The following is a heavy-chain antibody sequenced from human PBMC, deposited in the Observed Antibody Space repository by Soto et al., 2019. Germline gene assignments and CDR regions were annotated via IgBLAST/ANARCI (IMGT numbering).Heavy chain of an antibody. V-gene: IGHV4-34*01. J-gene: IGHJ3*02. CDR3: ARRPYYYDSSGYADAFDI. CDR2: INHSGST. CDR1: GGSFSGYY. D-gene: IGHD3-22*01. Sequence: SETLSLTCAVYGGSFSGYYWSWIRQPPGKGLEWIGEINHSGSTNYNPSLKSRVTISVDTSKNQFSLKLSSVTAADTAVYYCARRPYYYDSSGYADAFDIWGQGTMVTVS.